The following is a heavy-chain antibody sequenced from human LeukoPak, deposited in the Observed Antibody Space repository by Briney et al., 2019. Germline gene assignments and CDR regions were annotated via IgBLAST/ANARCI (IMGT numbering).Heavy chain of an antibody. V-gene: IGHV3-48*03. Sequence: GGSLRLSCAASGFTFSGYEVNWVRQAPGKGLEWVSYISSSGSTIYYADSVKGRFTISRDNAKNSLYLQMNSLRADDTAVYYCARDMSAAGDYWGQGTLVTVSS. J-gene: IGHJ4*02. D-gene: IGHD6-13*01. CDR1: GFTFSGYE. CDR2: ISSSGSTI. CDR3: ARDMSAAGDY.